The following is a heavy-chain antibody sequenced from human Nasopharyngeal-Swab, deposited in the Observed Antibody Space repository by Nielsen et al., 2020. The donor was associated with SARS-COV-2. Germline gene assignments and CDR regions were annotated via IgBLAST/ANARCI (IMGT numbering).Heavy chain of an antibody. Sequence: GESLKISCEDSGLTFSTNAMSWVRRAPGKGLEWVATISASGSSSSYSDSVEGRFAASRDNSGNTLFLQMDSLRVEDTAMYYCATIVLNHYAPGDYYNVEYLQRWGQGTLVTVSS. CDR3: ATIVLNHYAPGDYYNVEYLQR. CDR2: ISASGSSS. CDR1: GLTFSTNA. V-gene: IGHV3-23*01. J-gene: IGHJ1*01. D-gene: IGHD3-10*01.